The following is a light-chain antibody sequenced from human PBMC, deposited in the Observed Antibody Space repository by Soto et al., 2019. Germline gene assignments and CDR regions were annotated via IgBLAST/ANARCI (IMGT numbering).Light chain of an antibody. CDR1: QSVPSN. CDR2: GAS. J-gene: IGKJ1*01. CDR3: QQYNDWPRT. Sequence: EIRLTQAPCTLSLSPGDRATLSCTASQSVPSNYLAWCQQKPGQAPRLLIYGASTRATGIPARFSGSGSGTEFTLTISSLQSEDFAVYYCQQYNDWPRTFGQGTKVDIK. V-gene: IGKV3-15*01.